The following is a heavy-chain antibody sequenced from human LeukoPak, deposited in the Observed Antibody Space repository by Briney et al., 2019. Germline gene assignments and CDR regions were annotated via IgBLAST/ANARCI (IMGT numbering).Heavy chain of an antibody. Sequence: TLSLTCTVSGASISSYYWSWIRQPPGKALEWLALIYWDGDTHYSPSLRARLTVTKDTSKDQVVLTMTNMDPVDTATYYCAHAQGAYPYYFDFWGQGTLVAVSS. V-gene: IGHV2-5*08. J-gene: IGHJ4*02. D-gene: IGHD3-16*01. CDR1: GASISSYYW. CDR3: AHAQGAYPYYFDF. CDR2: IYWDGDT.